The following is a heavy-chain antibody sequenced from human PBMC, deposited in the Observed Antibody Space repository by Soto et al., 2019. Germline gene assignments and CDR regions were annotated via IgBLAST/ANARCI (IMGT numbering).Heavy chain of an antibody. Sequence: SETLSLTCTVSGGSISSYYWSWIRQPPGKGLEWIGYIYYSGSTNYNPSLKSRVTISVDTSKNQFSLKLSSVTAADTAVYYCASSLDSSGYYSWFDPWGQGTLVTVSS. V-gene: IGHV4-59*01. D-gene: IGHD3-22*01. CDR1: GGSISSYY. CDR3: ASSLDSSGYYSWFDP. J-gene: IGHJ5*02. CDR2: IYYSGST.